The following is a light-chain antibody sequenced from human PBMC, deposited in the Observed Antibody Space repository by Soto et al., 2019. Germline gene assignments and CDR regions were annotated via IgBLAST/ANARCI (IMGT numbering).Light chain of an antibody. CDR1: QSVSTN. J-gene: IGKJ5*01. V-gene: IGKV3-15*01. CDR2: GAS. Sequence: EIVMTQSPATLSVSPVERATLSCRASQSVSTNLAWYQQKPGQAPRLLIYGASIRATGIPARFSGSGSGTEFTLTISSLQSEDFAVYYCQQYNVWPPLFGQGTRLEIK. CDR3: QQYNVWPPL.